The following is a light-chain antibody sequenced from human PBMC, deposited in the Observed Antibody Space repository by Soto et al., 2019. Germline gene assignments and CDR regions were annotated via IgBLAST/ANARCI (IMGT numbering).Light chain of an antibody. CDR1: QSVSNNY. J-gene: IGKJ5*01. CDR3: QQYGSSLIT. CDR2: GAS. V-gene: IGKV3-20*01. Sequence: IVGTQSPCALSLSPWERATLSCMSSQSVSNNYLAWYQQRPGQAPRLLIYGASNRATGIPDRFSGSGSGTDFTLTINRLEPEDFAVYYCQQYGSSLITFGQGTRLEIK.